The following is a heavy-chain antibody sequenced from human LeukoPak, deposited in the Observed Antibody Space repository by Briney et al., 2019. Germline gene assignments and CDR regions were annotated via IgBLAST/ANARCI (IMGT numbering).Heavy chain of an antibody. CDR2: ISNSGTT. CDR1: GFTFSNYG. J-gene: IGHJ5*02. V-gene: IGHV3-23*01. Sequence: GGSLRLSCAASGFTFSNYGLSWVRQAPGKGLEWVSSISNSGTTYYADSVMGRFTISRDNSKNTLYLQMNSLRAEDTALYYCAKAPGYSGSYFSAWGQGTLVTVSS. CDR3: AKAPGYSGSYFSA. D-gene: IGHD1-26*01.